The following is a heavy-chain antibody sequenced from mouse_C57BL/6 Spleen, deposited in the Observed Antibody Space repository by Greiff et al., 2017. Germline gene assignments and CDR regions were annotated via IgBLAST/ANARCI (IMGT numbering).Heavy chain of an antibody. D-gene: IGHD2-3*01. CDR3: SRDVCDVFLGGYVDV. V-gene: IGHV1-55*01. Sequence: VQLQQPGAELVKPGASVKMSCKASGYTFTSYWITWVKQRPGQGLEWIGDIYPGSGSTNYNEKFKSKATLTVDTSSSTAYMQLSSLTSEDSAVYYCSRDVCDVFLGGYVDVWGTGTTVTVSS. CDR1: GYTFTSYW. J-gene: IGHJ1*03. CDR2: IYPGSGST.